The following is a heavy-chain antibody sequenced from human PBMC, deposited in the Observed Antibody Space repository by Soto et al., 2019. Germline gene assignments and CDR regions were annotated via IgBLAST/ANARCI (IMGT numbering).Heavy chain of an antibody. D-gene: IGHD3-10*01. CDR1: GLTVSSNY. CDR3: ARDRPGDEGDAFDI. CDR2: LYSGGST. J-gene: IGHJ3*02. V-gene: IGHV3-53*02. Sequence: EVQLVETGGGLIQPGGSLRLSCAASGLTVSSNYMNWVRQAPGKGLEWVSVLYSGGSTHYAGSMKGRFIISRDNSKNTVYLQMNSLRAEDTAVYYCARDRPGDEGDAFDIWGHGTMVTVSS.